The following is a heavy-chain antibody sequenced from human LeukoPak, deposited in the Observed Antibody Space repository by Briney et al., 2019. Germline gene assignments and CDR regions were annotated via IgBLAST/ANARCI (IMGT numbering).Heavy chain of an antibody. D-gene: IGHD6-19*01. Sequence: PGGSLRLSCAASGFTFSSYWMSWVRQAPGKGLEWVVNIKQDGSEKCYVDSVKGRFTISRDNAKNSLYLQMNSLRAEDTAVYYCARDSAGVLFDYWGQGTLVTVSS. CDR3: ARDSAGVLFDY. CDR2: IKQDGSEK. V-gene: IGHV3-7*01. CDR1: GFTFSSYW. J-gene: IGHJ4*02.